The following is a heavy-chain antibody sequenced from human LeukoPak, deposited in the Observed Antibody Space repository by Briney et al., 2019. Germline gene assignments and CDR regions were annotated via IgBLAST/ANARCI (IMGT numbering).Heavy chain of an antibody. CDR2: ISSSSSTI. CDR3: ANVDY. J-gene: IGHJ4*02. V-gene: IGHV3-48*01. CDR1: GFTFSSYS. Sequence: GGSLRLSCAASGFTFSSYSMSWVRQAPGKGLEWVSYISSSSSTIYYADSVKGRFTISRDNSKNTLYLQMNSLRAEDTAIYYCANVDYWGQGTLVTVSS.